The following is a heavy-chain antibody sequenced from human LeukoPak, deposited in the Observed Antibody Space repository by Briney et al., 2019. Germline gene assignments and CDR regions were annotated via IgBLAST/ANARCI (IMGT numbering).Heavy chain of an antibody. CDR3: ARGGYYDSSGYFS. CDR1: GGTFSSYA. CDR2: IIPIFGTA. J-gene: IGHJ5*02. Sequence: SVTVSFKASGGTFSSYAISWVRQAPGQGLEWMGGIIPIFGTANYAQKFQGRVTITTDESTSTAYMELSSLRSEDTAVYYCARGGYYDSSGYFSWGQGTLVTVSS. V-gene: IGHV1-69*05. D-gene: IGHD3-22*01.